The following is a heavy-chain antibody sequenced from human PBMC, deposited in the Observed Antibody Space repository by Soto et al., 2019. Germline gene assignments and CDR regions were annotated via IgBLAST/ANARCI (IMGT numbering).Heavy chain of an antibody. CDR3: TTAVYSSGLDY. CDR1: GFTFSNSW. Sequence: GGSLRLSCAASGFTFSNSWMSWVRRPPGKGLEWVDRIKSKNDGGTTDYAAPVKGNFTISRDDSKNTLYLQTDSLKAEDTAVYYCTTAVYSSGLDYWGQGTLVTVSS. J-gene: IGHJ4*02. V-gene: IGHV3-15*01. CDR2: IKSKNDGGTT. D-gene: IGHD6-19*01.